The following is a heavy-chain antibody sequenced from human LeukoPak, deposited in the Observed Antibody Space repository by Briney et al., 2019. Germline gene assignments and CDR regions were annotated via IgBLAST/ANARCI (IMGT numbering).Heavy chain of an antibody. CDR3: ARGIHITMIVDPESLAEYFQH. CDR1: GFTFSSYS. D-gene: IGHD3-22*01. CDR2: ISSSGSYI. V-gene: IGHV3-21*01. Sequence: GGSLRLSCAASGFTFSSYSMNWVRQAPGKGLEWVSSISSSGSYIYYAYSVKGRFTISRDNAKNSLYLQMNSLRAEDTAVYYCARGIHITMIVDPESLAEYFQHWGQGTLVTVSS. J-gene: IGHJ1*01.